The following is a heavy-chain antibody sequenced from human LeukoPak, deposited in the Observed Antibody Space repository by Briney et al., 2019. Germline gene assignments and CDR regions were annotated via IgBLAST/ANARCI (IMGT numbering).Heavy chain of an antibody. J-gene: IGHJ5*02. Sequence: SGTLSLTCAVYGGSFSGYYWSWIRQPPGKGLEWIGEINHSGSNNYNPSLKSRVTISVDTSKNQFSLKLSSVTAADTAVYYCARSPIAAAGTKWFDPWGQGTLVTVSS. CDR1: GGSFSGYY. CDR3: ARSPIAAAGTKWFDP. CDR2: INHSGSN. D-gene: IGHD6-13*01. V-gene: IGHV4-34*01.